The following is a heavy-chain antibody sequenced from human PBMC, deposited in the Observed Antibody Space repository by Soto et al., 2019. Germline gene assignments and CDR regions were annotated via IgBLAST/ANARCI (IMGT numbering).Heavy chain of an antibody. J-gene: IGHJ4*02. CDR1: GGTFSSHV. CDR2: IMPIIGTA. CDR3: ARDLEFRDGNISHLDY. V-gene: IGHV1-69*01. Sequence: QVQLVQSGAEVKKPGSSVKVSCKASGGTFSSHVFNWVRQAPGQGLEWMGGIMPIIGTANYAQKFQGRVTITADESTSTDYMELSSLRSEDTAVYYCARDLEFRDGNISHLDYWGKGTLVTVSS. D-gene: IGHD3-10*01.